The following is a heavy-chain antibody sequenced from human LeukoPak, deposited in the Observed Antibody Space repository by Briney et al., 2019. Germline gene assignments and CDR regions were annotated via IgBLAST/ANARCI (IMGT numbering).Heavy chain of an antibody. D-gene: IGHD6-13*01. CDR1: AYTFTGYY. J-gene: IGHJ5*02. Sequence: ASVKVSCKASAYTFTGYYMHWVRQAPGQGLEWMGWINPNSGGTNYAQKFQGRVTMTRDTSISTAYMELSRLRSDDTAVYSCARDGIAAAGTRNWFDPWGQGTLVTVSS. CDR3: ARDGIAAAGTRNWFDP. CDR2: INPNSGGT. V-gene: IGHV1-2*02.